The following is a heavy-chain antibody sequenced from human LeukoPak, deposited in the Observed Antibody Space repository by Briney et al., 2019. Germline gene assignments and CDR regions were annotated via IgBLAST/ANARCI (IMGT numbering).Heavy chain of an antibody. CDR3: ARDPSNTSGRYLFFDY. V-gene: IGHV1-69*13. CDR1: GGTFSSYA. CDR2: IIPIFGTA. J-gene: IGHJ4*02. D-gene: IGHD6-19*01. Sequence: GASVKVSCKASGGTFSSYAISWVRQAPGQGLEWMGGIIPIFGTANYAQKFQGRVTITADESTSTAYIELTNLNTDDTAVYYCARDPSNTSGRYLFFDYWGQGTLVTVSS.